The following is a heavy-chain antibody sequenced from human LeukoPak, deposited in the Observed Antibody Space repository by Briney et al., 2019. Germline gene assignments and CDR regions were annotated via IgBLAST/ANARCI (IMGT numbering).Heavy chain of an antibody. Sequence: GASLKISCKISGYTLTNNWIGWVRQVPGKGLEWMGIIYPDDSDTTYSPSFQGQVTISADKSISTAYLQWSSLTASDTAMYFCARLHYYDTSGYYGWYFDLWGRGTLVTVSS. J-gene: IGHJ2*01. D-gene: IGHD3-22*01. CDR1: GYTLTNNW. CDR2: IYPDDSDT. CDR3: ARLHYYDTSGYYGWYFDL. V-gene: IGHV5-51*01.